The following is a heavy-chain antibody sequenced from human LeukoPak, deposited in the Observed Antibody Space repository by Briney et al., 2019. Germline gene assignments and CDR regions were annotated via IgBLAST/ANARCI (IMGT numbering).Heavy chain of an antibody. CDR3: AGAPATRGYYDSTHAFDI. CDR2: IYYSGST. D-gene: IGHD3-22*01. J-gene: IGHJ3*02. CDR1: GGSISSYY. Sequence: SETLSLTCTVSGGSISSYYWSWIRQPPGKGLEWIGYIYYSGSTNYNPSLKSRVTISVDTSKNQFSLKLSSVTAADTAVYYCAGAPATRGYYDSTHAFDIWGQGTMVTVSS. V-gene: IGHV4-59*08.